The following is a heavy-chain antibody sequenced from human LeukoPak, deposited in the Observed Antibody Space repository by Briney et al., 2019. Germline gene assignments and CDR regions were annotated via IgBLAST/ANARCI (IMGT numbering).Heavy chain of an antibody. J-gene: IGHJ3*02. CDR1: GFTFSSYS. V-gene: IGHV3-48*01. Sequence: GGSLRLSCAASGFTFSSYSMNWVRQAPGKGLEWVSYISSSSSTICYADSVKGRFTISRDNAKNSLYLQMNSLRAEDTAVYYCASLGPHVLRYFDWLLDDAFDIWGPGTMVAASS. CDR3: ASLGPHVLRYFDWLLDDAFDI. D-gene: IGHD3-9*01. CDR2: ISSSSSTI.